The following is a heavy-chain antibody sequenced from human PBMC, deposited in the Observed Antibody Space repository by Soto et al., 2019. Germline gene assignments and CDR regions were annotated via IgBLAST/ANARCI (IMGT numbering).Heavy chain of an antibody. CDR2: INHSGST. Sequence: TPEKLSLTYSVYGGSFSGYYWSWIRQPPGKGLEWIGEINHSGSTNYNPSLKSRVTISVDTSKNQFSLKLSSVTAADTAVYYCARARHDFWRGYYYYYGLDVWGQWTTGSVS. J-gene: IGHJ6*02. CDR1: GGSFSGYY. CDR3: ARARHDFWRGYYYYYGLDV. V-gene: IGHV4-34*01. D-gene: IGHD3-3*01.